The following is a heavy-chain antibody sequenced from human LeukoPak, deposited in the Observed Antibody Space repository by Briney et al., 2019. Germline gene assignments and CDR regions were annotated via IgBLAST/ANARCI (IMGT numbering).Heavy chain of an antibody. CDR1: GFTFSSHW. V-gene: IGHV3-7*01. CDR2: INQEASRT. Sequence: GGSLRLSCAASGFTFSSHWMTWVRQAPGKGLEWLGHINQEASRTDHADSVKGRFTISRDNSRNLLYLHMSSLRAEDTAVYYCAKYLSRAFDSWGQGILVSVSS. D-gene: IGHD2/OR15-2a*01. J-gene: IGHJ4*02. CDR3: AKYLSRAFDS.